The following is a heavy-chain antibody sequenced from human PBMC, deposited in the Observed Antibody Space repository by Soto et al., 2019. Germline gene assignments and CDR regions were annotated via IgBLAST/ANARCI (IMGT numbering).Heavy chain of an antibody. CDR1: EFTFRIFA. V-gene: IGHV3-30-3*01. Sequence: QVHLVESGGGVVQPGSSLRLSCAASEFTFRIFAMHWLRQSPGKGLAWVAVISYDGSRKADSVKGRFTVSRDNSWNTLYLQMNSLGAEDTAIYYCARGDREDIEEVVGVRPGEYSMDVWGQGTTVTVSS. CDR2: ISYDGSRK. J-gene: IGHJ6*02. CDR3: ARGDREDIEEVVGVRPGEYSMDV. D-gene: IGHD1-26*01.